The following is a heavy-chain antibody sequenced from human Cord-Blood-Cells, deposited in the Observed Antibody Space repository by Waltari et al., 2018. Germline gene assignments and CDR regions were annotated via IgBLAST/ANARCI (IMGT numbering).Heavy chain of an antibody. D-gene: IGHD3-3*01. Sequence: QVQLQESGPGLVKPSETLSLTCTVSGGSISSHYWSWIRQPPGKGLEWRGYIYYSGGTKYSPALKSRVTISVDTSKNQFSLKRSSGTAADTAVYYCARGTYYEFWSGYYIGYYGMDVWGQGTTVTVSS. J-gene: IGHJ6*02. CDR3: ARGTYYEFWSGYYIGYYGMDV. V-gene: IGHV4-59*11. CDR1: GGSISSHY. CDR2: IYYSGGT.